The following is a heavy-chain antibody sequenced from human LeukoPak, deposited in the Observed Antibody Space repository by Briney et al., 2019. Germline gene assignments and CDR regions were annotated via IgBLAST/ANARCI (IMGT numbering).Heavy chain of an antibody. CDR2: IYYSGST. CDR1: GGSISTYY. V-gene: IGHV4-59*01. J-gene: IGHJ4*02. CDR3: ARGGVPGGFYGSFDY. D-gene: IGHD3-3*01. Sequence: PSETLSLTCTVSGGSISTYYWSWMRQPPGRGLEWIGYIYYSGSTNHNPSLQSRVTISVDTSKNQFSLKLNSVTAADTAVYYCARGGVPGGFYGSFDYWVQGTLVSVSS.